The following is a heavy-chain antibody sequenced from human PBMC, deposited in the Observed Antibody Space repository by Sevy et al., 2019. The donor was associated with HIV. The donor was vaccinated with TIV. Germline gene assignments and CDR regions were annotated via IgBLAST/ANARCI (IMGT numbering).Heavy chain of an antibody. CDR1: GGSISNYY. V-gene: IGHV4-59*08. D-gene: IGHD3-10*01. Sequence: SETLSLTCTVSGGSISNYYWRWIRQPPGKGLEWIGYVFYSGSTKYSPSLQSRVIISVDTSKNQFSLKLTSVTAADTAVYYCARHRDYGSGNYYNREFDFWGQGTLVTVSS. CDR2: VFYSGST. J-gene: IGHJ4*02. CDR3: ARHRDYGSGNYYNREFDF.